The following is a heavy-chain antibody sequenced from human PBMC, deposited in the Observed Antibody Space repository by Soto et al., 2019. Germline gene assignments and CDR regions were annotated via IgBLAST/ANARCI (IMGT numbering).Heavy chain of an antibody. CDR1: GFTFSSYA. D-gene: IGHD3-22*01. CDR2: MSGSGGST. V-gene: IGHV3-23*01. Sequence: PGGSLRLSCAASGFTFSSYAKCWVREAQGKGLEWDSAMSGSGGSTYYADSAKGRFTISRDNSKNTLYLQMNSLRAEDTAVYYCAKSARSYYDSSGPSRLYFDYWGQGTLVTVSS. CDR3: AKSARSYYDSSGPSRLYFDY. J-gene: IGHJ4*02.